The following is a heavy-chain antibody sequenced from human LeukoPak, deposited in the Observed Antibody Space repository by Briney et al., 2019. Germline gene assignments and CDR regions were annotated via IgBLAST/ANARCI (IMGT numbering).Heavy chain of an antibody. CDR2: VDHSGGT. D-gene: IGHD3-3*01. J-gene: IGHJ4*02. CDR1: GYSLSSGYY. CDR3: ARAILSGYPDS. V-gene: IGHV4-38-2*02. Sequence: SETLSLTCTVSGYSLSSGYYWGWIRQPPGKGLEWIGSVDHSGGTYYNPSLRSRVSISVDTSKNQFSLKLSSVTAADTAVYYCARAILSGYPDSWGQGTLITVSS.